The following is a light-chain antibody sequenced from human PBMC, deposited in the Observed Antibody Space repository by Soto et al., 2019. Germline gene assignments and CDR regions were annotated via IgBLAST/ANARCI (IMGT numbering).Light chain of an antibody. CDR1: QTITSW. CDR2: KAS. Sequence: DIQMSQSPSTLSASVGARFTITFRASQTITSWLAWYQQKPGKAPKLLIYKASSLESGVPSRFSGSGSGTDFTLTISSLQPEDFATYYCLQDYNYPRTFGQGTKVDI. V-gene: IGKV1-5*03. J-gene: IGKJ1*01. CDR3: LQDYNYPRT.